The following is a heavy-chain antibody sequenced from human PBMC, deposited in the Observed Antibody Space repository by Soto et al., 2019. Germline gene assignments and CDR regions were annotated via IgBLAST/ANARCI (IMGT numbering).Heavy chain of an antibody. V-gene: IGHV1-2*04. CDR2: INPNSGGT. Sequence: ASVKVSCKASGYTFTGYYMHWVRQAPGQGLEWMGWINPNSGGTNYAQKFQGWVTMTRDTSISTAYMELSRLRSDDTAVYYCAREATPMYYELWSGYLAHDASERWGQGTMVTVS. D-gene: IGHD3-3*01. CDR3: AREATPMYYELWSGYLAHDASER. CDR1: GYTFTGYY. J-gene: IGHJ3*02.